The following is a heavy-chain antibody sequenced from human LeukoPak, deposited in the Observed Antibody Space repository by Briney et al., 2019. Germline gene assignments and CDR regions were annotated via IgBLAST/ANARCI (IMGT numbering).Heavy chain of an antibody. CDR1: GYTFTSYC. Sequence: GASVKVSCKASGYTFTSYCMHWVRQAPGQGLEWMGIINPSGGSTSYAQKFQGGVTMTRDTSTSTVYMELSSLRSEDTAVYYCARGPLHDYGDIWGQGTMVTVSS. CDR3: ARGPLHDYGDI. J-gene: IGHJ3*02. CDR2: INPSGGST. V-gene: IGHV1-46*01. D-gene: IGHD4-17*01.